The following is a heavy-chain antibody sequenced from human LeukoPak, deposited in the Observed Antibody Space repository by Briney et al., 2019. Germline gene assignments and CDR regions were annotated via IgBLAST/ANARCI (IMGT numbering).Heavy chain of an antibody. V-gene: IGHV3-23*01. CDR1: GFTFSSYA. D-gene: IGHD6-13*01. CDR3: AKDREGWSSSWYVDY. CDR2: MSGSGGST. J-gene: IGHJ4*02. Sequence: TGGSLRLSCAASGFTFSSYAMSWVRQAPGKGLEWVSAMSGSGGSTYYADSVKGRFTISRDNSKNTLYLQMNSLRAEDTAVYYCAKDREGWSSSWYVDYWGQGTLVTVSS.